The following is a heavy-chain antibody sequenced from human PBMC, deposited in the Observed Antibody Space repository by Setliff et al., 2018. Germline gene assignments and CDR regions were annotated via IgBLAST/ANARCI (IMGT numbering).Heavy chain of an antibody. CDR2: VYHSGTA. Sequence: KLRETLSLTCTVSGGPFSGASIWSWIRQPPGKGLEFIGYVYHSGTAKYDPSLESRAIMSVDASKNEISLKLKSVTAADTAVYYCAKGGTYRYFDFWGQGALVTVSS. V-gene: IGHV4-59*01. D-gene: IGHD1-1*01. CDR3: AKGGTYRYFDF. CDR1: GGPFSGAS. J-gene: IGHJ4*02.